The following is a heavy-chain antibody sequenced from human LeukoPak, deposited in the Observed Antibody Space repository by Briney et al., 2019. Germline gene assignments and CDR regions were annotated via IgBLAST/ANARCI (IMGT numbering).Heavy chain of an antibody. J-gene: IGHJ4*02. CDR1: GGSISSGDYY. CDR3: ARVYCSTTSCFYFDY. D-gene: IGHD2-2*01. V-gene: IGHV4-30-4*01. Sequence: PSQTLSLTCTVSGGSISSGDYYWSWVRQPPGEGLEWLGEVHHSGTTHYNPSLKSRVTMSVDKSKNQFSLILSSVTAADTAVYYCARVYCSTTSCFYFDYWGQGTLVTVSS. CDR2: VHHSGTT.